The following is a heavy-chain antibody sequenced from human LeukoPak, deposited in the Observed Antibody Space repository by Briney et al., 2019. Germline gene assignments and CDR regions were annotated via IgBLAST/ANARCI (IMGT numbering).Heavy chain of an antibody. J-gene: IGHJ4*02. V-gene: IGHV4-39*01. CDR3: ARQVTFGYAFGYYFDY. CDR1: GASISTSSYY. D-gene: IGHD5-18*01. CDR2: IHNSERT. Sequence: SETLSLTCTVSGASISTSSYYWGWIRQPPGKGLEWIANIHNSERTYYNPSLKRRVTMSVETSKNQFSLKLSSVTAADTAVYYCARQVTFGYAFGYYFDYWGEGALVTVSS.